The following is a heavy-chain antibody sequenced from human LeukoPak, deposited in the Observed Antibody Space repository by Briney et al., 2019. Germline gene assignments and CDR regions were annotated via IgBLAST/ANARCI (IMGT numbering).Heavy chain of an antibody. CDR2: ISSSSSDI. CDR1: GFTFSSYT. CDR3: ARAMAVLANNDY. J-gene: IGHJ4*02. D-gene: IGHD4/OR15-4a*01. Sequence: PGGSLRLSCTTSGFTFSSYTMNWVRQAPGKGLDWVSSISSSSSDIYYADSVKGRFTIFRDNAKNSVYLQMNSLRAEDTAVYYCARAMAVLANNDYWGQATLVTVSS. V-gene: IGHV3-21*01.